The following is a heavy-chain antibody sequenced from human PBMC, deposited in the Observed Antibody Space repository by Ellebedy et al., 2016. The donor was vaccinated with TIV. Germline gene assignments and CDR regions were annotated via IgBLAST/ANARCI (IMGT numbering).Heavy chain of an antibody. CDR1: GYTFTSYD. D-gene: IGHD6-6*01. V-gene: IGHV1-8*01. CDR2: MNPNSGNT. Sequence: ASVKVSCXASGYTFTSYDINWVRQATGQGLEWMGWMNPNSGNTGYAQKFQGRVTMTRNTSISTAYMELSSLRSEDTAVYYCARAFSSSSGVLGYYYYYYMDVWGKGTTVTVSS. CDR3: ARAFSSSSGVLGYYYYYYMDV. J-gene: IGHJ6*03.